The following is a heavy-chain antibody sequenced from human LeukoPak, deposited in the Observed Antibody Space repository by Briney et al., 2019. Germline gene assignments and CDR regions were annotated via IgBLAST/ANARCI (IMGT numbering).Heavy chain of an antibody. Sequence: SETLSLTCTVSGGSISSSSYYWGWIRQPPGKGLEWIGYIYYSGSTNYNPSLKSRVTISVDTSKNQFSLKLSSVTAADTAVYYCARAFYPGYYSYMAVWGKGTTVTVSS. J-gene: IGHJ6*03. V-gene: IGHV4-61*05. CDR2: IYYSGST. CDR1: GGSISSSSYY. D-gene: IGHD3-3*02. CDR3: ARAFYPGYYSYMAV.